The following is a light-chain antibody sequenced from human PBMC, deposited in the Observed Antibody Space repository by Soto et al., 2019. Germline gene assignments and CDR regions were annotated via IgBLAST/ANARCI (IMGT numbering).Light chain of an antibody. CDR1: QSISHW. V-gene: IGKV1-5*03. Sequence: DIQMTQSTSTLSASVGDRVTITCRASQSISHWLAWYQQKPGKAPKLLIYKASSLQSGVPSRFSGSGSGTEFILTNSGLQPDDFATYYCQQYINRWTFGQGTKVEIK. CDR2: KAS. J-gene: IGKJ1*01. CDR3: QQYINRWT.